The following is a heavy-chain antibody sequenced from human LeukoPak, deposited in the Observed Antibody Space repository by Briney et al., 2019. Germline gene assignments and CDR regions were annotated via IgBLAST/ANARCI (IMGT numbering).Heavy chain of an antibody. Sequence: PSETLSLTCTFSGGSISNSNYYWGWIRQPPGKGLEWIGSIYYSGSTYYNPSLKSRATISVDTSKNQISLKLSSVSAADTAVYYCTRDHEVHGDYRTDYWGQGTLVTVSS. CDR2: IYYSGST. D-gene: IGHD4-17*01. CDR1: GGSISNSNYY. CDR3: TRDHEVHGDYRTDY. J-gene: IGHJ4*02. V-gene: IGHV4-39*07.